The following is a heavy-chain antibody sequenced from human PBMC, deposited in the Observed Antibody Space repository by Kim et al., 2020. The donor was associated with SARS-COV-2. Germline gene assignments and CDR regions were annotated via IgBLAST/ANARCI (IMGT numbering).Heavy chain of an antibody. D-gene: IGHD5-18*01. Sequence: GGSLRLSCAASGFTFSGYGMHWVRQVPGRGLEWVAVISGDGGDKNYEDSVKGRFTISRDNSKNTLYLQMNSLRTEDTAVYYCAKIPPVYTYGGGMDVWSEGSSATVSA. CDR3: AKIPPVYTYGGGMDV. CDR2: ISGDGGDK. CDR1: GFTFSGYG. J-gene: IGHJ6*04. V-gene: IGHV3-30*18.